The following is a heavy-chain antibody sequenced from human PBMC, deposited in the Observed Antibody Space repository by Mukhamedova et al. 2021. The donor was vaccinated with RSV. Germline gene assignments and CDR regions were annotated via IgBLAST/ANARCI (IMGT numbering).Heavy chain of an antibody. V-gene: IGHV1-45*02. D-gene: IGHD6-25*01. J-gene: IGHJ3*02. CDR2: TPFNGKT. Sequence: TPFNGKTNYAQRFQDRVTITRDRSLSTVYMELRSLRSEDTAMYYCTRGAASHHDAFDIWGPGTMFTVSS. CDR3: TRGAASHHDAFDI.